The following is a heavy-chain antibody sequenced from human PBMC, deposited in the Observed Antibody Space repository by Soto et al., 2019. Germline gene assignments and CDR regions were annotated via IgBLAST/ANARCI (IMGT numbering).Heavy chain of an antibody. V-gene: IGHV3-30*18. CDR2: ISYDGSNK. Sequence: RLSCAASGFTFSSYGMHWVRQAPGKGLEWVAVISYDGSNKYYADSVKGRFTISRDNSKNTLYLQMNSLRAEDTAVYYCAKDHKSIFGVVIFSWFDPWGQGTLVTVSS. CDR3: AKDHKSIFGVVIFSWFDP. CDR1: GFTFSSYG. J-gene: IGHJ5*02. D-gene: IGHD3-3*01.